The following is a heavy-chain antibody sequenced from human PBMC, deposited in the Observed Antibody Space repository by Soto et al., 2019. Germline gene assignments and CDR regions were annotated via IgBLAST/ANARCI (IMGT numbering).Heavy chain of an antibody. Sequence: GGSMRLSCAAAGFTFSSYAMHWVRQAQGKGLEWVAVISYDGSNKYYADSVKGRFTISRDNSKNTLYLQMNSLRAEDTAVYYCARDPLWGTAMVLWYFDLWGRGTLVTVSS. V-gene: IGHV3-30-3*01. J-gene: IGHJ2*01. CDR3: ARDPLWGTAMVLWYFDL. CDR1: GFTFSSYA. D-gene: IGHD5-18*01. CDR2: ISYDGSNK.